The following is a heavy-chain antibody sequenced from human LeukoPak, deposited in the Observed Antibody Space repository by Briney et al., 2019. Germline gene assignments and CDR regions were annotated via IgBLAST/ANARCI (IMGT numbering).Heavy chain of an antibody. Sequence: GGSLRLSCAASGFTFSSYGMHWVRQAPGKGLEWVAVISYDGSNKYYADSVKGRFTISRDNSKNTLYLQMNRLRAEDTAVYYCAKDHGGAADGGGYFDYWGQGTLVTVSS. CDR3: AKDHGGAADGGGYFDY. V-gene: IGHV3-30*18. D-gene: IGHD1-26*01. J-gene: IGHJ4*02. CDR2: ISYDGSNK. CDR1: GFTFSSYG.